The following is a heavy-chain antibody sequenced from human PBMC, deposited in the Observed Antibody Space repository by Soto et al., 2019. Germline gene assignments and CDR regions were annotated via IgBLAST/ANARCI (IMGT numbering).Heavy chain of an antibody. V-gene: IGHV4-34*02. CDR2: INNSGST. CDR1: GGSFSNHY. D-gene: IGHD2-15*01. Sequence: HVQLQQWGAGLLKPSETLSLTCAVYGGSFSNHYWSWIRQPPGKGLEWIGEINNSGSTNYNPSLKSRVTISVDPSKNQFSLKVRSVTAADTAVYYCARGLYCSGGSCYSIAAFDYWGQGTLVTVSS. J-gene: IGHJ4*02. CDR3: ARGLYCSGGSCYSIAAFDY.